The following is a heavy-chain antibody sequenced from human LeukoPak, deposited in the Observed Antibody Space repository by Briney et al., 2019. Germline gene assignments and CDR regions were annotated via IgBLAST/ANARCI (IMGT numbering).Heavy chain of an antibody. CDR1: GFTFSDVY. V-gene: IGHV3-11*03. D-gene: IGHD2-15*01. J-gene: IGHJ6*02. CDR3: GSPLVVPGAFYYYGMDV. CDR2: ISSRSTYT. Sequence: AGGSLRLSCAASGFTFSDVYMSWIRQPPGKRLEWVSYISSRSTYTNYADSVKGRFTISRDNAKNSLYLEMSNLRAEDTAVYYCGSPLVVPGAFYYYGMDVWGQGTTVTVSS.